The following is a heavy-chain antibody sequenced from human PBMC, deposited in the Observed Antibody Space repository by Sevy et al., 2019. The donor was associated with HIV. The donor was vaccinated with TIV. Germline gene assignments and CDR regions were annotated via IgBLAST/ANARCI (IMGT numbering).Heavy chain of an antibody. J-gene: IGHJ6*02. D-gene: IGHD3-10*01. CDR2: ITYSGSTT. CDR3: ARGTATYYYGSGGMDV. V-gene: IGHV3-48*03. CDR1: GFTFNTYE. Sequence: GGSLRLSCAASGFTFNTYEMNWVRQAPGKGLEWISYITYSGSTTYYAESVKGRFTISTDNAKNSLSLQMNSLRPEDTAVYYCARGTATYYYGSGGMDVWGQGTTVTVSS.